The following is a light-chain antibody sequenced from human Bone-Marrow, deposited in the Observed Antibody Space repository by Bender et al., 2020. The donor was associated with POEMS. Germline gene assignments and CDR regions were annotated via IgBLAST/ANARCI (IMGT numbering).Light chain of an antibody. J-gene: IGLJ2*01. V-gene: IGLV2-14*02. CDR3: SSYAGSNNVL. Sequence: QSALTQPASVSGSPGQSITISCTGTSSDVGSYNLVSWYQQHPGKAPKLMIYEVTKRPSGVSSRFSGSKSGNTASLTVSGLQAEDEADYYCSSYAGSNNVLFGGGTKLTVL. CDR1: SSDVGSYNL. CDR2: EVT.